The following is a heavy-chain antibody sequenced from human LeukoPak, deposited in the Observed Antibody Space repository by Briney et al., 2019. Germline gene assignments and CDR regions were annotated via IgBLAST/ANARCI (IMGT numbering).Heavy chain of an antibody. CDR2: IKRDGSEK. CDR1: GFTFSSYW. V-gene: IGHV3-7*01. Sequence: GGSLRLSCAASGFTFSSYWMSWVRQAPGKGLEWVANIKRDGSEKYYVDSVKGRFTISRDNAKNSLCLQMNSLRAEDTAVYYCAREWYCSGGSCYITAGYWGQGTLVTVSS. CDR3: AREWYCSGGSCYITAGY. D-gene: IGHD2-15*01. J-gene: IGHJ4*02.